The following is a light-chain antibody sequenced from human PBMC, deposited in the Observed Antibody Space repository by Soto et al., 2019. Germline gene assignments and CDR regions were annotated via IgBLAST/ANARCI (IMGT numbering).Light chain of an antibody. CDR2: GAS. Sequence: EIVMTQSPATLSVSPGERATLSCRASQSVNSNLAWYQQKPGQAPRLLIYGASTRATGIPARFSGSGSGTEFTLTISSVQSEDFAVYYCQQYENWPPYTFCQGTQLEIK. J-gene: IGKJ2*01. CDR3: QQYENWPPYT. V-gene: IGKV3-15*01. CDR1: QSVNSN.